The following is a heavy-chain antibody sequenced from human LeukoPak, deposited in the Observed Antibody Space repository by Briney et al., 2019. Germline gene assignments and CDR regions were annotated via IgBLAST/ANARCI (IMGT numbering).Heavy chain of an antibody. V-gene: IGHV3-30*02. CDR3: ARDGEDWNYGYYYYYMDV. D-gene: IGHD1-7*01. CDR2: IRYDGSNK. Sequence: PGGSLRLSCAASGFTFSSYGMHWVRQAPGKGLEWVAFIRYDGSNKYYADSVKGRFTISRDNSKSTLYLQMNSLRAEDTAVYYCARDGEDWNYGYYYYYMDVWGKGTTVTVSS. J-gene: IGHJ6*03. CDR1: GFTFSSYG.